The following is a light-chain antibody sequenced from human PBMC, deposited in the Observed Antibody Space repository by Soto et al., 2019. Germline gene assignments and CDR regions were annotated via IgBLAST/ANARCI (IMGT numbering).Light chain of an antibody. CDR3: CSYAGGNAWV. CDR1: SNDVGGYNY. J-gene: IGLJ3*02. Sequence: QSVLTQPPSASGSPGQSVTISCTGSSNDVGGYNYVSWYQQHPGKAPRLIIFEDNKRPSGVSYRFSGSKSANTASLTIAGLQAEDEGDYYCCSYAGGNAWVFGGGTKLTVL. V-gene: IGLV2-8*01. CDR2: EDN.